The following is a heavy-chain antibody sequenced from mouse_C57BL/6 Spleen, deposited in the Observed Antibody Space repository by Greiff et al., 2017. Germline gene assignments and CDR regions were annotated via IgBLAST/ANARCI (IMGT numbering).Heavy chain of an antibody. Sequence: QVQLQQSGPELVKPGASVKISCKASGYAFSSSWMNWVKQRPGKGLEWIGRIYPGDGDTNYNGKFKGKATLTADKSSSTAYMQLSSLTAEDSAVYFCARETTVVARGLFDYWGQGTTLTVSS. V-gene: IGHV1-82*01. D-gene: IGHD1-1*01. CDR3: ARETTVVARGLFDY. J-gene: IGHJ2*01. CDR1: GYAFSSSW. CDR2: IYPGDGDT.